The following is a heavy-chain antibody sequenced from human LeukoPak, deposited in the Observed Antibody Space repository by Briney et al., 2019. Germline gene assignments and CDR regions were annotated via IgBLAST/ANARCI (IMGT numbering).Heavy chain of an antibody. Sequence: GGSLRLSCVDSGFTFTNAWMSWVRQAPGKGLEWMGRIKSKTDGETTNYAEPMRGRFTISRDDSKSAVYLQMNSLKIEDTAVYYCTTDLGTYYHGSQRLIPIDYWGQGTLVTVSS. CDR3: TTDLGTYYHGSQRLIPIDY. V-gene: IGHV3-15*06. J-gene: IGHJ4*02. CDR2: IKSKTDGETT. D-gene: IGHD3-10*01. CDR1: GFTFTNAW.